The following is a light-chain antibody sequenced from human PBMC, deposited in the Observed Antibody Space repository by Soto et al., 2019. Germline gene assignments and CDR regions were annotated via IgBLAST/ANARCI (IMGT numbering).Light chain of an antibody. CDR1: QSVSSK. Sequence: EIVMTQSPATLSVSPGERATLSCRASQSVSSKLAWYQQKPGQAPRLLIYGAFTRATGIPARFSGSGSGTEFTPTISSLQSEDFAVYYCQQYNDWPPATFGGGTKVEIK. J-gene: IGKJ4*01. CDR3: QQYNDWPPAT. CDR2: GAF. V-gene: IGKV3-15*01.